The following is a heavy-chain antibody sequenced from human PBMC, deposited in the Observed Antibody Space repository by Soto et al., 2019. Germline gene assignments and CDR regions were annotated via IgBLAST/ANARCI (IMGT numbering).Heavy chain of an antibody. J-gene: IGHJ4*02. D-gene: IGHD6-13*01. CDR2: IIPIFGTA. CDR1: GGTFSGYA. Sequence: PVKVSCKASGGTFSGYAISWVRQAPGQGLAWMGGIIPIFGTANCAQKFQGRVTITADESTSTAYMELSSLRSEDTAVYYCARGGSSSWYPFDDMSCYFDYWGQGTLVTVSS. CDR3: ARGGSSSWYPFDDMSCYFDY. V-gene: IGHV1-69*13.